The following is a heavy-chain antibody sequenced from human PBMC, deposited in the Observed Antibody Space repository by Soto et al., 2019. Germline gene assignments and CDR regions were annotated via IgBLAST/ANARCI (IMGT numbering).Heavy chain of an antibody. CDR3: ARILVDTCVISWFDP. V-gene: IGHV4-61*08. J-gene: IGHJ5*02. Sequence: SETLSLTCTVSGGSVISGDYYWSWIRQPPGKGLEWIGCIYYSGSTNYNPSLKSRVSISVDTSNNQFSLRLTSVTAADTAVYYCARILVDTCVISWFDPWGQGTLVTVSS. D-gene: IGHD5-18*01. CDR1: GGSVISGDYY. CDR2: IYYSGST.